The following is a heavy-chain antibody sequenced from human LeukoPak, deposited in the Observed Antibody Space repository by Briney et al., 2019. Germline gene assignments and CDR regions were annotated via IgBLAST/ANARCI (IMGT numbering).Heavy chain of an antibody. CDR3: ARITYYYDSSGYSHFDY. V-gene: IGHV3-48*03. D-gene: IGHD3-22*01. CDR1: GFTFNSYE. Sequence: GGSLRLSCEASGFTFNSYEMNWVRQAPGKGLEWVSYIGSSGSAIYYADSVKGRFTTSRDNAKNSLYLQMNSLRVEDTAVYYCARITYYYDSSGYSHFDYWGQGTLVTVSS. J-gene: IGHJ4*02. CDR2: IGSSGSAI.